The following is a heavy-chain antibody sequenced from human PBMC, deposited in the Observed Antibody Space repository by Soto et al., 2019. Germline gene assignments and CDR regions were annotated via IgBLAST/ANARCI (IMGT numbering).Heavy chain of an antibody. J-gene: IGHJ4*02. CDR2: IYYSGST. D-gene: IGHD6-19*01. CDR1: GGSISSSSYY. Sequence: PSETLSLTCTVSGGSISSSSYYWGWIRQPPGKGLEWIGSIYYSGSTYYNPSLKSRVTISVDTSKNQFSLKLSSVTAADTAVYYCARYEQWLAYYFDYWGQGTLVTVSS. V-gene: IGHV4-39*01. CDR3: ARYEQWLAYYFDY.